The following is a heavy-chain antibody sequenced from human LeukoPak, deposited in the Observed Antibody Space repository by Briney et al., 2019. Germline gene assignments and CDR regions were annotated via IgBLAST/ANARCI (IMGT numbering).Heavy chain of an antibody. Sequence: PGGSLRLSCAASGFTFDDYAMHWVRQAPGKGLEWVSGISWNSGSIGYADSVKGRFTISRDNAKNSLYLQMNSLRAEDTALYYCAKGVSGNYDRRGYGLDYWGQGTLVTVSS. D-gene: IGHD3-22*01. CDR3: AKGVSGNYDRRGYGLDY. CDR2: ISWNSGSI. V-gene: IGHV3-9*01. CDR1: GFTFDDYA. J-gene: IGHJ4*02.